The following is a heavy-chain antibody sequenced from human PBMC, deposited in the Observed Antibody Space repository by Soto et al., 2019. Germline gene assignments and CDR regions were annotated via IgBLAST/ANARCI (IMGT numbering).Heavy chain of an antibody. CDR2: IYPGDSDT. CDR1: GYSFTSYW. Sequence: PGESLKISCKGSGYSFTSYWIGWVRQMPGKGLEWMGIIYPGDSDTRYSPSFQGQVTISADKSISTAYLQWSSLKASDTAMYYCARFRGYRDYYYYGMDVWGKGTTVTVSS. J-gene: IGHJ6*04. V-gene: IGHV5-51*01. CDR3: ARFRGYRDYYYYGMDV. D-gene: IGHD3-22*01.